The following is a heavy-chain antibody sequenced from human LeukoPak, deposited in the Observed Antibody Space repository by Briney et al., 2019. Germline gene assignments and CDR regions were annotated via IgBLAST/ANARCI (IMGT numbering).Heavy chain of an antibody. Sequence: ASVKVSCKTSGYTFINFGISWVRQAPGQGLEWMGWISAYNGNRDSVQKFQGRVTLTTDTSTSTAYMELRSLTSDDTAVYYCARDYYDHGGDLKYWGQGTLVTVSS. CDR2: ISAYNGNR. CDR3: ARDYYDHGGDLKY. CDR1: GYTFINFG. J-gene: IGHJ4*02. V-gene: IGHV1-18*01. D-gene: IGHD3-16*01.